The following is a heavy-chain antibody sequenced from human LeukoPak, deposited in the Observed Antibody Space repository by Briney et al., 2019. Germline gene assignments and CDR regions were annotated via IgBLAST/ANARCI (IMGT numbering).Heavy chain of an antibody. Sequence: GESLKISCKGSGYSFTSHWIGWVRQMPGKGLEWMGIIYPGDSDTKYNPSFQGQVTISTDKSISTAYLQWSSLKASDTAMYYCAKRGGTGAPFYGMDVWGQGTTVTVSS. V-gene: IGHV5-51*01. J-gene: IGHJ6*02. CDR3: AKRGGTGAPFYGMDV. D-gene: IGHD1-1*01. CDR2: IYPGDSDT. CDR1: GYSFTSHW.